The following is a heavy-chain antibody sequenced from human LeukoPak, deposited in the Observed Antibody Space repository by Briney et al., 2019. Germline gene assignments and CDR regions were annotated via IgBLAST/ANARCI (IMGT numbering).Heavy chain of an antibody. CDR3: ARDRYYYDSSGSYYFDF. CDR1: GYTFSSCA. V-gene: IGHV1-69*05. J-gene: IGHJ4*02. CDR2: IIPIFGTA. D-gene: IGHD3-22*01. Sequence: SVKVSCKASGYTFSSCAISWVRQAPGQGLEWMGGIIPIFGTAIYAQRFQGRVTITTDESTSTAYMELSSLRSEDTAVYYCARDRYYYDSSGSYYFDFWGPGTLVTVSS.